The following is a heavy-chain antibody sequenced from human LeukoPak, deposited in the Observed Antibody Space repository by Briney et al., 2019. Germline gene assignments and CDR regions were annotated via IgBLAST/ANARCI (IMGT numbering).Heavy chain of an antibody. J-gene: IGHJ5*02. CDR2: IHTSEST. D-gene: IGHD1-26*01. CDR1: GGSITTHY. CDR3: ARNLGYNWFGP. Sequence: PSETLFLTCTVSGGSITTHYGRWIRHPAGKGLEWIGRIHTSESTNYNPSLDGRATMSLDTSKNQFSLNLSYVTAPDTALYYCARNLGYNWFGPWGQGTMVTVSS. V-gene: IGHV4-4*07.